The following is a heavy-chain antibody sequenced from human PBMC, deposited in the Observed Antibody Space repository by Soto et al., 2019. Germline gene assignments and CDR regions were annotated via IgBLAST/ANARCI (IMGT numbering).Heavy chain of an antibody. Sequence: EVQLVESGGGLVKPGGSLRLSCAASGFTFSSYSMNWVRQAPGKGLEWVSSISSSSSDIYYADSVKGRFTISRDNAKNTLYLQMNSLRAEETAVYCWARAKYYYDSHTGGWFDPWGQGTLVTVSS. CDR1: GFTFSSYS. J-gene: IGHJ5*02. D-gene: IGHD3-22*01. CDR2: ISSSSSDI. CDR3: ARAKYYYDSHTGGWFDP. V-gene: IGHV3-21*01.